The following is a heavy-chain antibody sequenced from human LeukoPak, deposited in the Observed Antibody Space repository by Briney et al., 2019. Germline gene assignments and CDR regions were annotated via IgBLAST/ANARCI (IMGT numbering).Heavy chain of an antibody. CDR2: INPNSGGT. CDR3: ARSPYYYDSSGYSLPYYFDY. Sequence: ASVKVSCKASGYTFTGYYIHWVRQAPGQGLEWMGWINPNSGGTKSAQRFQGRVTMTTDTSTSTAYMELRSLRSDDTAVYYCARSPYYYDSSGYSLPYYFDYWGQGTLVTVSS. D-gene: IGHD3-22*01. J-gene: IGHJ4*02. V-gene: IGHV1-2*02. CDR1: GYTFTGYY.